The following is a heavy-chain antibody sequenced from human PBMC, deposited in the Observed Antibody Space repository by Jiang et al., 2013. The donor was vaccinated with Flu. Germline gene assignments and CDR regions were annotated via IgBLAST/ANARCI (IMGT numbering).Heavy chain of an antibody. J-gene: IGHJ4*02. Sequence: GSGLVKPSETLSLTCTVSGASISSYYWSWIRQPPGKGLEWIGYIYYSESTNYNPSLKSRVTISVDTSKNQFSLKLSSVTAADTAVYYCARAFPGGSGSSTGYWGQGTLVTVSS. CDR2: IYYSEST. V-gene: IGHV4-59*01. D-gene: IGHD3-10*01. CDR3: ARAFPGGSGSSTGY. CDR1: GASISSYY.